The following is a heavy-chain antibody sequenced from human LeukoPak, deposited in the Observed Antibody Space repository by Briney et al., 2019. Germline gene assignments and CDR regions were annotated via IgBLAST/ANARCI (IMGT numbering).Heavy chain of an antibody. Sequence: SETLSLTCTVSGGSISSYYWSWIRQPPGKGLEWIGYIYYSGSTNYNPSLKSRVTISVDTSKNQFSLKLSSVTAADTAVYYCARSIIDCTNGVCYSPWRFPFDYWGQGTLVTVSS. V-gene: IGHV4-59*01. CDR1: GGSISSYY. CDR3: ARSIIDCTNGVCYSPWRFPFDY. D-gene: IGHD2-8*01. J-gene: IGHJ4*02. CDR2: IYYSGST.